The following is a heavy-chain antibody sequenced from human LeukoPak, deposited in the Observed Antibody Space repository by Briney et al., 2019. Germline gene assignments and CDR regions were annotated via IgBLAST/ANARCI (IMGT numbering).Heavy chain of an antibody. CDR1: GYTFTGYY. CDR3: ARDRGSVAGNWFDP. D-gene: IGHD6-19*01. V-gene: IGHV1-2*02. CDR2: INPNSGGT. Sequence: ASVKVSCKASGYTFTGYYIHWVRQAPGQGLEWMGWINPNSGGTNYAQKFQGRVTMTRDTSISTAYMELSRLRSDDTAVYYCARDRGSVAGNWFDPWAKGPLVTVST. J-gene: IGHJ5*02.